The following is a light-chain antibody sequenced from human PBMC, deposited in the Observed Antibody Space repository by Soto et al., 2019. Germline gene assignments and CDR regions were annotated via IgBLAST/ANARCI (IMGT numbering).Light chain of an antibody. Sequence: EIVLTQSPATLSLSPGERSTLSCMASQSVSSYLAWYKQKPGQAPRLLIYDASNRATGIPARFSGSGSGTDFTLTISSLESEDFAVYYCQQRSNGPPRITFGGGTKVEIK. J-gene: IGKJ4*01. CDR1: QSVSSY. V-gene: IGKV3-11*01. CDR3: QQRSNGPPRIT. CDR2: DAS.